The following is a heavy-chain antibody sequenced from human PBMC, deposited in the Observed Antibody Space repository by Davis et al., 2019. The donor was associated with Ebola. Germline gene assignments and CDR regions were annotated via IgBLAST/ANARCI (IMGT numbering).Heavy chain of an antibody. CDR3: AKDSIAARGIPDY. CDR1: GFTFSSYG. V-gene: IGHV3-30*02. Sequence: GESLKISCAASGFTFSSYGMHWVRQAPGKGLEWVAFIRYDGSNKYYADSVKGRFTISRDNSKNTLYLQMNSLRAEDTAVYYCAKDSIAARGIPDYWGQGTLVTVSS. CDR2: IRYDGSNK. D-gene: IGHD6-6*01. J-gene: IGHJ4*02.